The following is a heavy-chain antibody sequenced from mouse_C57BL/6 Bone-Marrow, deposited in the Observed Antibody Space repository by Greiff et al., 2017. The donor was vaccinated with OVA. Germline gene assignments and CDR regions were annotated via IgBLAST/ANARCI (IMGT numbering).Heavy chain of an antibody. CDR2: IDPENGDT. CDR3: TTAGWLRLGHYAMDY. D-gene: IGHD2-2*01. V-gene: IGHV14-4*01. Sequence: EVQLQQSGAELVRPGASVKLSCTASGFNIKDDYMHWVKQRPEQGLEWIGWIDPENGDTEYASKFQGKATITADTSSNTAYLQLSSLTSEDTAVYYCTTAGWLRLGHYAMDYWGQGTSVTVSS. CDR1: GFNIKDDY. J-gene: IGHJ4*01.